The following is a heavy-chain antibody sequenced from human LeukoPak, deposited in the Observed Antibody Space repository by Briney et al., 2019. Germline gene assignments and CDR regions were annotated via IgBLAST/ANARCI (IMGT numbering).Heavy chain of an antibody. V-gene: IGHV4-59*01. Sequence: SETLSLTCTVSGGSISSYYWSWIRQPPGKGLEWIGYIHYNGNTNYNSSLKSRVTISVDTSKNQFSLKVTSVTAADTAVYYCARYFDWPWAFDIWGPGTKVTVSS. D-gene: IGHD3-9*01. CDR2: IHYNGNT. CDR3: ARYFDWPWAFDI. J-gene: IGHJ3*02. CDR1: GGSISSYY.